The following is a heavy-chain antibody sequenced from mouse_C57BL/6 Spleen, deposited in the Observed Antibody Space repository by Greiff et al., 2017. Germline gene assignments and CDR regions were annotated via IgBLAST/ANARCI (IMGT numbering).Heavy chain of an antibody. CDR2: IDPSDSYT. CDR1: GYTFTSYW. D-gene: IGHD1-1*01. J-gene: IGHJ1*03. V-gene: IGHV1-50*01. Sequence: VQLQQPGAELVKPGASVKLSCKASGYTFTSYWMQWVKQRPGQGLEWIGEIDPSDSYTNYNQKFKGKATLTVATSSSTASMQLSSLPSEDSAVXDCARSYSATVVYWYFDVWGTGTTVTVSA. CDR3: ARSYSATVVYWYFDV.